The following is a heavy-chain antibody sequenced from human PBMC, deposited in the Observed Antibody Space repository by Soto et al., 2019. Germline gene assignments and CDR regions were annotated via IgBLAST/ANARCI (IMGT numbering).Heavy chain of an antibody. CDR3: PRARMGSSPPRA. Sequence: PXAILSLTCTVSGGSLKSGDFGNWVRRSPGKGLEWIGYIYHTGTTNYNPSLKSRVSILVETSKNQFSLKLTSVTAADTAVYFCPRARMGSSPPRAWGQGILVTVSS. J-gene: IGHJ5*02. V-gene: IGHV4-61*08. CDR1: GGSLKSGDF. D-gene: IGHD6-6*01. CDR2: IYHTGTT.